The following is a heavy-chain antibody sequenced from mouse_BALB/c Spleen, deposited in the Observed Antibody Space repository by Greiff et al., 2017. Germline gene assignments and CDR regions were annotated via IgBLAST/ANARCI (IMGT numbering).Heavy chain of an antibody. J-gene: IGHJ3*01. D-gene: IGHD2-4*01. CDR1: GFAFSSYD. Sequence: DVHLVESGGGLVKPGGSLKLSCAASGFAFSSYDMSWVRQTPEKRLEWVAYISSGGGSTYYPDTVKGRFTISRDNAKNTLYLQMSSLKSEDTAMYYCARQGYDYDEFAYWGQGTLVTVSA. V-gene: IGHV5-12-1*01. CDR2: ISSGGGST. CDR3: ARQGYDYDEFAY.